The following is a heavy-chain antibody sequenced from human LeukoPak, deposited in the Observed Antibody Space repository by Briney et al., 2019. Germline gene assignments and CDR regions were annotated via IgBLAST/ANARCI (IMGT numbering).Heavy chain of an antibody. CDR2: ISAYNGNT. V-gene: IGHV1-18*01. CDR3: ARGDFNLRFLEWLITPFDY. CDR1: GYTFTSYG. D-gene: IGHD3-3*01. J-gene: IGHJ4*02. Sequence: ASVKVSCKASGYTFTSYGISWVRQAPGQGLEWMGWISAYNGNTNYAQKLQGRVTMTTDTSTSTAYMELRSLRSDDTAVYYCARGDFNLRFLEWLITPFDYWGQGTLVTVSS.